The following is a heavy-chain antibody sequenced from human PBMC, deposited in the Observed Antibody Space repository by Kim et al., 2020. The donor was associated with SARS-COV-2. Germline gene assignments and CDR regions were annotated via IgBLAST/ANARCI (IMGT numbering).Heavy chain of an antibody. J-gene: IGHJ4*02. CDR1: GFTFSKAW. V-gene: IGHV3-15*01. CDR3: TTEGTY. CDR2: IKTKTDGGTT. Sequence: GGSLRLSCAASGFTFSKAWMTWVRQAPGKGLEWVGCIKTKTDGGTTDYAAPVKGRFTISRDDTKNTLFLQMNSLKTDDTAVYYCTTEGTYWGQGTLVAVS.